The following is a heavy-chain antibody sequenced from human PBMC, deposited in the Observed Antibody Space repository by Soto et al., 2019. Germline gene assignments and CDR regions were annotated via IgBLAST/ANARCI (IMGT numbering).Heavy chain of an antibody. CDR3: ARVEQWLVHWFDP. CDR2: IIPIFGTA. D-gene: IGHD6-19*01. CDR1: GGTFSSYA. Sequence: GASVKVSCKASGGTFSSYAISWVRQAPGQGLEWMGGIIPIFGTANYAQKFQGRVTITADKSTSTAYMELSSLRSEDTAVYYCARVEQWLVHWFDPRGQGTLVTVPS. J-gene: IGHJ5*02. V-gene: IGHV1-69*06.